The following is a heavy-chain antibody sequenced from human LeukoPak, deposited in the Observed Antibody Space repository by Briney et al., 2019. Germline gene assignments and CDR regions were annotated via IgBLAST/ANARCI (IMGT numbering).Heavy chain of an antibody. CDR2: ISSSGDT. D-gene: IGHD2-15*01. Sequence: SETLSLTCTVSGGSISTYYWTWVRQPAGKGLEWIGRISSSGDTNYNPSLRSRLTMSVDTSKSQFSLRLSSVIAADTAVYYCAREGRSSTPGFWGQGTLVTVSS. CDR1: GGSISTYY. CDR3: AREGRSSTPGF. J-gene: IGHJ4*02. V-gene: IGHV4-4*07.